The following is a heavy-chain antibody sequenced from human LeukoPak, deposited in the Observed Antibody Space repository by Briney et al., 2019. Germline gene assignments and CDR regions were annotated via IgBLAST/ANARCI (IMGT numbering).Heavy chain of an antibody. V-gene: IGHV1-2*02. CDR3: ATDLGSSWIY. J-gene: IGHJ4*01. Sequence: ASVKVSCKASGYTFTGYYLHWVRQAPGQGLEWMGWINPNSGGTNYAQKSQGRVTMTRDTSISTAYMELSRLSSDDTAVYYCATDLGSSWIYWGQGTLVTVSS. CDR1: GYTFTGYY. D-gene: IGHD6-13*01. CDR2: INPNSGGT.